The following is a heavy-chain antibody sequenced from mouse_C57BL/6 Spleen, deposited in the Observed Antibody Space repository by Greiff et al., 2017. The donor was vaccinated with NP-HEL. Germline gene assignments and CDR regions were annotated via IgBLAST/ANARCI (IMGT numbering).Heavy chain of an antibody. Sequence: DVKLVESEGGLVQPGSSMKLSCTASGFTFSDYYMAWVRQVPEKGLEWVANINYDGSSTYYLDSLKSRFIISRDNAKNILYLQMSSLKSEDTATYYCARDGDYYFDYWGQGTTLTVSS. CDR1: GFTFSDYY. J-gene: IGHJ2*01. CDR3: ARDGDYYFDY. CDR2: INYDGSST. D-gene: IGHD3-3*01. V-gene: IGHV5-16*01.